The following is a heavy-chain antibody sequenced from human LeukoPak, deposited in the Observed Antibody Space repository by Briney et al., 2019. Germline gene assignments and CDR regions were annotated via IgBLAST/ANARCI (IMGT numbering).Heavy chain of an antibody. CDR2: INHSGST. CDR1: GGSFSGYY. J-gene: IGHJ3*02. V-gene: IGHV4-34*01. CDR3: ARGSQSGGSLAFDI. Sequence: TSETLSLTCAAYGGSFSGYYWSWIRQPPGKGLEWIGEINHSGSTNYNPSLKSRVTISVDTSKNQFSLKLSSVTAADTAVYYCARGSQSGGSLAFDIWGQGTMVTVSS. D-gene: IGHD2-15*01.